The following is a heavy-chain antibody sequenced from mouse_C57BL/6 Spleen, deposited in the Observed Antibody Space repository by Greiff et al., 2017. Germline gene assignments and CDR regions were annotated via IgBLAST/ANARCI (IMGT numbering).Heavy chain of an antibody. J-gene: IGHJ2*01. CDR3: ASYGSSYYFDY. D-gene: IGHD1-1*01. V-gene: IGHV5-6*02. Sequence: EVKLVESGGDLVKPGGSLKLSCAASGFTFSSYGMSWVRQTPDKRLEWVATISSGGSYTYYADSVKGRFTISRDNAKHTLYLQMSSLKSEDTAMYYCASYGSSYYFDYWGQGTTLSVSS. CDR1: GFTFSSYG. CDR2: ISSGGSYT.